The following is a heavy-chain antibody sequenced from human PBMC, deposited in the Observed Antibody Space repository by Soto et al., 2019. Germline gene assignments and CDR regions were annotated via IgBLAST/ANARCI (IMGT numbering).Heavy chain of an antibody. J-gene: IGHJ5*02. CDR3: ARGVVVVAASQLGWFDP. D-gene: IGHD2-15*01. CDR1: GGTFSSYA. Sequence: SVKVSCKASGGTFSSYAISWVRQAPGQGLEWMGGIVPLFGTAKYAQKFQGRLTITADESTSTAYMELSSLRFEDTAVYYCARGVVVVAASQLGWFDPCGQRTLVTVSS. CDR2: IVPLFGTA. V-gene: IGHV1-69*13.